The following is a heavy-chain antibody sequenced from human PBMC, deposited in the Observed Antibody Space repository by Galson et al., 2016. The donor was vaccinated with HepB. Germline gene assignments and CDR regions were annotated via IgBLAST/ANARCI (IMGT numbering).Heavy chain of an antibody. CDR1: GFTFSSYS. CDR2: ISSASSTK. V-gene: IGHV3-48*02. J-gene: IGHJ4*02. Sequence: SLRLSCAASGFTFSSYSMNWVRRAPGKGLEWVAYISSASSTKYYADSVKGRFTISRDNAKNSLYLQMNSLRDEDTAVYYCAREKAATMDYWGQGTRVTVSS. D-gene: IGHD5-24*01. CDR3: AREKAATMDY.